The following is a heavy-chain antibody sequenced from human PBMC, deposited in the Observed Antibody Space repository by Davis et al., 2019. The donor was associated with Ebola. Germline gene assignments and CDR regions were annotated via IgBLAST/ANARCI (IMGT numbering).Heavy chain of an antibody. CDR1: GFTFSSYW. V-gene: IGHV3-74*01. CDR2: INSDGSST. D-gene: IGHD1-26*01. J-gene: IGHJ5*02. Sequence: GESLKISCAASGFTFSSYWMHWVRQAPGKGLVWVSRINSDGSSTSYADSVKGRFTISRDNAKNTLYLQMNSLRAEDTAVYYCARSGSCLYWFDPWGQGTLVTVSS. CDR3: ARSGSCLYWFDP.